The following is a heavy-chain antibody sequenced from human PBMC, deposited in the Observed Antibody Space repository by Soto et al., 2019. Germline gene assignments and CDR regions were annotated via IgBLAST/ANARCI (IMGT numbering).Heavy chain of an antibody. J-gene: IGHJ6*02. CDR3: ARVRCSGGSCSPYYYYGMDV. Sequence: SETLSLTCTVSGGSISSYYWSWIRQPAGKGLEWVGRIYTSGSTNYNPSLKSRVTMSVDTSKNQFSLKLSSVTAADTAVYYCARVRCSGGSCSPYYYYGMDVWGQGTTVTVSS. V-gene: IGHV4-4*07. CDR2: IYTSGST. D-gene: IGHD2-15*01. CDR1: GGSISSYY.